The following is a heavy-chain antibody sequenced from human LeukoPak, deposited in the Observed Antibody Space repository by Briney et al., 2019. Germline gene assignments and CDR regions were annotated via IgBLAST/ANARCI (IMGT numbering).Heavy chain of an antibody. J-gene: IGHJ6*02. Sequence: SVKVSCKASGYTFTGYYMHWVRQAPGQGLEWMGGIIPIFGTTNYAQKFQGRVTITADESTSTAYMELSSLRSEDTAVYYCARGRIASDTLDVWGQGTTVTVSS. CDR1: GYTFTGYY. CDR2: IIPIFGTT. CDR3: ARGRIASDTLDV. V-gene: IGHV1-69*13. D-gene: IGHD6-25*01.